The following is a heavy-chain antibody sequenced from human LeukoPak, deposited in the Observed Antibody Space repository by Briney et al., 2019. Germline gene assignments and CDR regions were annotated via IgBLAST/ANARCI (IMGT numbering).Heavy chain of an antibody. V-gene: IGHV1-18*01. CDR2: ISAYKGNT. Sequence: ASVNVSCKASGYIFTSYGISWVRQAPGKGLEWMGWISAYKGNTYYVQKLQGRVTMTTDTSTSTAYMELRSLRPDDTAVYYCARDLYYYDSSTYSDISDIWGQGTMVTVSS. CDR1: GYIFTSYG. J-gene: IGHJ3*02. D-gene: IGHD3-22*01. CDR3: ARDLYYYDSSTYSDISDI.